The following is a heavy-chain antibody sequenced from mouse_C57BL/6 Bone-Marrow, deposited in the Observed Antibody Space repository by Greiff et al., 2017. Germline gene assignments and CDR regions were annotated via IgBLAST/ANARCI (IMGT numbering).Heavy chain of an antibody. CDR2: IVPENGDT. D-gene: IGHD2-3*01. Sequence: EVQLQQSGAELVRPGASVKLSCTASGFNIKDDYMHWVKQRPEQGLEWIGWIVPENGDTQYASKFQGKATITADTSSNTAFLQLSSLTSEDTAVYYCTTGDDGYYFYYFDYWGQGTTLTVSS. CDR1: GFNIKDDY. J-gene: IGHJ2*01. V-gene: IGHV14-4*01. CDR3: TTGDDGYYFYYFDY.